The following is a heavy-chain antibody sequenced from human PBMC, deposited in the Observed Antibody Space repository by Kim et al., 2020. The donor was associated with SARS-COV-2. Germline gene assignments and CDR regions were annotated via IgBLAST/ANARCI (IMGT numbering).Heavy chain of an antibody. CDR3: ARWSRWYFDL. CDR1: GFTFSSYG. J-gene: IGHJ2*01. CDR2: ISYDGSNK. Sequence: GGSLRLSCAASGFTFSSYGMHWVRQAPGKGLEWVAVISYDGSNKYYADSVKGRFTISRDNSKNTLYLQMNSLRAEDTAVYYCARWSRWYFDLWGRGTLVTVSS. V-gene: IGHV3-33*05.